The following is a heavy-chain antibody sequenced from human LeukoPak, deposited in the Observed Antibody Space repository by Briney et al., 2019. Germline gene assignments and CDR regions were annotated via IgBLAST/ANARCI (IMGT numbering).Heavy chain of an antibody. Sequence: SETLSLTCTVSGASLSSYYWSWIRQPPGKELEWVGYIYSSGNTDYNPSLKSRVTMSVDTSKNQFSLKLSSVTVAVTAVYYCARGYSSANDYAFDIWGRGTMVTVSS. CDR1: GASLSSYY. D-gene: IGHD6-19*01. CDR3: ARGYSSANDYAFDI. V-gene: IGHV4-59*01. CDR2: IYSSGNT. J-gene: IGHJ3*02.